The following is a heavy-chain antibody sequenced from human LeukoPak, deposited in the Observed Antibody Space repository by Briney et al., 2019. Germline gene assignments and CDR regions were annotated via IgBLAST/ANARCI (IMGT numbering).Heavy chain of an antibody. CDR2: FDPEDGET. Sequence: ASVKVSCKVSGYTLTELSMHWVRQAPGKGLEWMGSFDPEDGETIYAQKFQGRVTMTEDTSTDTSYMELSSLRSEDTAVYYCATATHYYYMDVWGKGTTVTVSS. CDR1: GYTLTELS. J-gene: IGHJ6*03. CDR3: ATATHYYYMDV. V-gene: IGHV1-24*01.